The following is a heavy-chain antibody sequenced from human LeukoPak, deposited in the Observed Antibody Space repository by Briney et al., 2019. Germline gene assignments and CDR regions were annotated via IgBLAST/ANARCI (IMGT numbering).Heavy chain of an antibody. J-gene: IGHJ4*02. CDR1: GFSFSTYW. D-gene: IGHD3-22*01. V-gene: IGHV3-74*01. CDR3: ARDMESDSSGYLDY. Sequence: GGSLRLSCAASGFSFSTYWMPWVRQAPGKGPVWISRINSDGSRTTYADSVKGRFTISRDNAKNTLYLQMNSLRAEDTALYYCARDMESDSSGYLDYWGQGTLVTVSS. CDR2: INSDGSRT.